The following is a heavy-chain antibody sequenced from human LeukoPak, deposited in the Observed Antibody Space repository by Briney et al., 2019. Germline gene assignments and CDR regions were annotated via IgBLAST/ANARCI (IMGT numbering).Heavy chain of an antibody. J-gene: IGHJ4*02. V-gene: IGHV3-21*01. CDR2: IGSSGSPI. Sequence: PGGSLRLSCAASGFTFSSHFMNWVRQAPGKGLEWVSSIGSSGSPISYADSVKGRFTISRDNAKNSLYLQMNSLRVEDTAVYYCARGGSSGYYNHFDYWGQGTLVTVSS. CDR1: GFTFSSHF. CDR3: ARGGSSGYYNHFDY. D-gene: IGHD3-22*01.